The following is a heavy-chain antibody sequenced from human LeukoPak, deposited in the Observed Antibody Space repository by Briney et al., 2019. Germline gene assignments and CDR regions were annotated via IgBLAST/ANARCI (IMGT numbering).Heavy chain of an antibody. CDR1: GFTFSSYA. CDR3: AKYTAVGVRWFDP. J-gene: IGHJ5*02. D-gene: IGHD3-10*02. CDR2: MSGSGGSI. V-gene: IGHV3-23*01. Sequence: PGGSLRLSCAASGFTFSSYAMSWVRQAPGKGLERVSAMSGSGGSIYYADSVKGRFTISRDNSKNTLYLQMNSLRAEDTAVYYCAKYTAVGVRWFDPWGQGTLVTASS.